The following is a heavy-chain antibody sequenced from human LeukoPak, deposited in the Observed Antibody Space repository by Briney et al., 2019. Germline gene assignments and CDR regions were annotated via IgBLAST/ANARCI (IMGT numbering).Heavy chain of an antibody. D-gene: IGHD3-22*01. CDR2: LKIEGREK. CDR3: ARAGQYDTTCYQ. J-gene: IGHJ4*02. V-gene: IGHV3-7*01. Sequence: PGGSLSLSCGASGFSFSNYWMSWVRQAPGKGLEWVAYLKIEGREKNQVDSVKGRLSIYRDHARNSLYLQTNRLRAEDTALYYCARAGQYDTTCYQWGQGTLVTVSS. CDR1: GFSFSNYW.